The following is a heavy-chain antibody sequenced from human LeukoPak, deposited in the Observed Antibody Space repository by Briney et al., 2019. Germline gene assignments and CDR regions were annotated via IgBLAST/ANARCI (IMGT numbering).Heavy chain of an antibody. CDR1: GGSISSYY. J-gene: IGHJ4*02. D-gene: IGHD4-17*01. V-gene: IGHV4-59*01. CDR3: ARGSLSGTTFDY. CDR2: IYYSGST. Sequence: SETLSLTCTASGGSISSYYWSWIRQPPGKGLEWIGYIYYSGSTNYNPSLKSRVTISVDTSKNQFSLKVTSVTAADTAVYYCARGSLSGTTFDYWGQGTLVTVSS.